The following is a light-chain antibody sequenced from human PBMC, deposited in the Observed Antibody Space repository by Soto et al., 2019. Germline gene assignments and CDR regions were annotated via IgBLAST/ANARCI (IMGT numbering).Light chain of an antibody. J-gene: IGLJ1*01. CDR3: SSYTSSSTRD. CDR2: EVS. Sequence: QSALTQPASVSGSPGQSITISCTGTSSDVGGYNYVSWYQQHLGKAPKLMIYEVSNRPSGVSNRFSGSKSGNTASLTISGLQAEDEADYYCSSYTSSSTRDFGTGTKVTVL. V-gene: IGLV2-14*01. CDR1: SSDVGGYNY.